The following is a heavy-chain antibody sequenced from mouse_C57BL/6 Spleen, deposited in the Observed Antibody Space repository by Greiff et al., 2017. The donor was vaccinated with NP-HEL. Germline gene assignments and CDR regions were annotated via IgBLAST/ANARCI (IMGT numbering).Heavy chain of an antibody. CDR2: ISRGDSTI. CDR3: AREFYAMDY. Sequence: EVKLVESGGGLVKPGGSLKLSCAASGFTFSDYGMHWVRQAPEKGLEWVAYISRGDSTIYYADTVKGRFTISRDNAKNTLFLQMTSLRSEDTAMYYCAREFYAMDYWGQGTSVTVSS. CDR1: GFTFSDYG. J-gene: IGHJ4*01. V-gene: IGHV5-17*01.